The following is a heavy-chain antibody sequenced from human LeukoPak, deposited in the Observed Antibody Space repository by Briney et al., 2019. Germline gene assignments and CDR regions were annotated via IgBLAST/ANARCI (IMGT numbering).Heavy chain of an antibody. Sequence: SETLSLTCTVSGYSISSGYYWGWIRQPPGKGLEWIGSIYHSGSTYYNPSLKSRVTISVDTSKNQFSLKLSSVTAADTAVYYCARLDYDHFFDYWGQGTLVTVSS. D-gene: IGHD3-3*01. J-gene: IGHJ4*02. CDR3: ARLDYDHFFDY. V-gene: IGHV4-38-2*02. CDR2: IYHSGST. CDR1: GYSISSGYY.